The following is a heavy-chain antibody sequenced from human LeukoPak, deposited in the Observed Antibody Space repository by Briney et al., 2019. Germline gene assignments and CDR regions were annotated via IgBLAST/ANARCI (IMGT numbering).Heavy chain of an antibody. CDR2: ISGGGDTT. Sequence: GGSLRLSCSASGFSFSSYTMTWVRQAPGKGPEWVSIISGGGDTTFYTDSVKGRFTISRDNSKNTLYLQMNSLRVEDTAVYYCARDDYGGIDYWGQGTLVTVSS. CDR1: GFSFSSYT. V-gene: IGHV3-23*01. CDR3: ARDDYGGIDY. D-gene: IGHD4-17*01. J-gene: IGHJ4*02.